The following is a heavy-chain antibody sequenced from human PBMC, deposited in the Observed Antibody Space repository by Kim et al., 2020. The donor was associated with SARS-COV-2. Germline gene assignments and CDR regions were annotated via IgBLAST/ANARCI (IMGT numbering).Heavy chain of an antibody. Sequence: SETLSLTCTVSGGSISSYYWSWIRQPPGKGLEWIGYIYYSGSTNYNPSLKSRVTISVDTSKNQFSLKLSSVTAADTAVYYCARLMGWYLDLWGRGTLVTVSS. D-gene: IGHD3-16*01. CDR1: GGSISSYY. CDR3: ARLMGWYLDL. J-gene: IGHJ2*01. V-gene: IGHV4-59*01. CDR2: IYYSGST.